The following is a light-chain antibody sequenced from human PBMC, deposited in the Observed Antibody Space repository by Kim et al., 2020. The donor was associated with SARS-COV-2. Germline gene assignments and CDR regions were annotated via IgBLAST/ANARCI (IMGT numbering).Light chain of an antibody. J-gene: IGLJ7*01. Sequence: PGQTARITCSGDALPKQYAYWYQQKPGQAPVLVIYKDSERPSGIPERFSGSSSGTTVTLTISGVQAEDEADYYCQSADSSGTYAVFGGGTKVTVL. V-gene: IGLV3-25*03. CDR2: KDS. CDR1: ALPKQY. CDR3: QSADSSGTYAV.